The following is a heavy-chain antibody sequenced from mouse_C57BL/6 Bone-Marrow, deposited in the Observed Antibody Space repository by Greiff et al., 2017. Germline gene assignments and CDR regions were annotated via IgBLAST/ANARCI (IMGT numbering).Heavy chain of an antibody. CDR1: GFTFSSYA. J-gene: IGHJ3*01. CDR3: ARAFAY. V-gene: IGHV5-4*03. Sequence: EVKLMESGGGLVKPGGSLELSCAASGFTFSSYAMSWVRQTPEKRLEWVATISDGGSYTYYPDNVKGRFTISRDNAKNNLYLQMSHLKSEDTAMYYCARAFAYWGQGTLVTVSA. CDR2: ISDGGSYT.